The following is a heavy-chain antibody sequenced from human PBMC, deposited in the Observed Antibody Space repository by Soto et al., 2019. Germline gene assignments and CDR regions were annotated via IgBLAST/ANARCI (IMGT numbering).Heavy chain of an antibody. V-gene: IGHV1-69*06. CDR1: VGTFSSYA. Sequence: SVKVSRKASVGTFSSYAISWVRQAPGQGLEGMGGIIPIFGTANYAQKFQGRVTITADKSTSTADMELSSLRSEDTAVYYCESVNNGYCSSSSCYKGKGSYYYGMDVWGQGTTVTVSS. J-gene: IGHJ6*02. D-gene: IGHD2-2*02. CDR2: IIPIFGTA. CDR3: ESVNNGYCSSSSCYKGKGSYYYGMDV.